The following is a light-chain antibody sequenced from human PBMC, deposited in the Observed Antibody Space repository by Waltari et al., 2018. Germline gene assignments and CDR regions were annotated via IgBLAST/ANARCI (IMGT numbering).Light chain of an antibody. CDR1: QSISNW. Sequence: DIQLTQSPSTLSASVGDRSSISCRASQSISNWLAWYQQKPGKAPKLLIYRASTLASGVPSRFSGSGSGSTFTLTISSLQPDDVATDVCQRYNSYSLLSFGGGTKVEIK. V-gene: IGKV1-5*03. CDR3: QRYNSYSLLS. CDR2: RAS. J-gene: IGKJ4*01.